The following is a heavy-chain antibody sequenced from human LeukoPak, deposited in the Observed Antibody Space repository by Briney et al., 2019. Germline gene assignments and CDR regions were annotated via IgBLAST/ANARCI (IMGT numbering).Heavy chain of an antibody. CDR3: ARKPSSGYYYIDY. Sequence: GGSLRLSCAASGFTFSSYAMSWVRQAPGKGLEWVSTISDSGGSTYYADSVKGRFTISRDNSKNTLYLQMNSLRAEDTAVYCCARKPSSGYYYIDYWGQGTLVTVSS. J-gene: IGHJ4*02. V-gene: IGHV3-23*01. D-gene: IGHD3-22*01. CDR1: GFTFSSYA. CDR2: ISDSGGST.